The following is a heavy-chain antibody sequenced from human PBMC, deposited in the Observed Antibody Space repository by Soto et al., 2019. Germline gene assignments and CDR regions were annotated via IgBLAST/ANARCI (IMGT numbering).Heavy chain of an antibody. CDR2: IIPIFGTA. D-gene: IGHD5-12*01. CDR3: ARDLIVATTLPNWFDP. V-gene: IGHV1-69*13. Sequence: ASVKVSCKASGGTFSSYAISWVRQAPGQGLEWMGGIIPIFGTANYAQKFHGRVTITADESTSTAYMELSSLRSEDTAVYYCARDLIVATTLPNWFDPWGQGTLVTVSS. CDR1: GGTFSSYA. J-gene: IGHJ5*02.